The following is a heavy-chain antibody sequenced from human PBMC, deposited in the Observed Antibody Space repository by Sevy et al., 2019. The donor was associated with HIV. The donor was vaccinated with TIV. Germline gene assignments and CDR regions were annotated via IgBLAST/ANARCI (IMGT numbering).Heavy chain of an antibody. CDR1: GFTFSSYA. Sequence: GGSLRLSCAASGFTFSSYAMHWVRQAPGKGLEWVAVISYDGSNKYYADSVKGRFTISRDNSKNTLYLQMNSLRAEDTAVYYCARGRGYYDFWSGSIGDAFDIWGQGTMDTVSS. D-gene: IGHD3-3*01. J-gene: IGHJ3*02. CDR2: ISYDGSNK. CDR3: ARGRGYYDFWSGSIGDAFDI. V-gene: IGHV3-30*04.